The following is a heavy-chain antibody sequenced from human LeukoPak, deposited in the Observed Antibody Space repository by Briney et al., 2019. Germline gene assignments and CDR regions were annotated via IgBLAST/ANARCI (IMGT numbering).Heavy chain of an antibody. CDR1: GGSISSSSYY. CDR2: IYYSGST. Sequence: SETLSLTCTVSGGSISSSSYYWGWIRQPPGKGLEWIGSIYYSGSTYYNPSLKSRVTISVDTSKNQFSLKLSSVTAADTAVYYCARHGVGYSYGSGFDPWGQGTLVTVSS. CDR3: ARHGVGYSYGSGFDP. V-gene: IGHV4-39*01. J-gene: IGHJ5*02. D-gene: IGHD5-18*01.